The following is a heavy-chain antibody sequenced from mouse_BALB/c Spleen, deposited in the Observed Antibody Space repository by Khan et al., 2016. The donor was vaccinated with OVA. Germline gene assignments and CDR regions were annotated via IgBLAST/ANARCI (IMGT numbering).Heavy chain of an antibody. CDR1: GYSITSDYA. Sequence: EVQLVESGPGLVKPSQSLSLTCTVTGYSITSDYACNWIRQFPGNKLEWMGNIRYSGSTSYNQSLKSQISITRDTSKNQFFLQLNSVTTEDTATNYCARSIMANWGQGTTLTVSS. CDR2: IRYSGST. J-gene: IGHJ2*01. CDR3: ARSIMAN. V-gene: IGHV3-2*02.